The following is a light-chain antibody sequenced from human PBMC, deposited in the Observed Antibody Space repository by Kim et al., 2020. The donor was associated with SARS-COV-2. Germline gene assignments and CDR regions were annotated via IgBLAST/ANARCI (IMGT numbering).Light chain of an antibody. V-gene: IGKV1-27*01. CDR3: QYNYSDST. Sequence: DIQMAQSPSSLSASVGDRVTITCRASQDISNYLAWYQQKPGKVPKLLIYAASTLQSGVPSRFRGTGSGTDFTLTISSLQPEDVATYYYQYNYSDSTFGQGTKVDIK. CDR1: QDISNY. CDR2: AAS. J-gene: IGKJ1*01.